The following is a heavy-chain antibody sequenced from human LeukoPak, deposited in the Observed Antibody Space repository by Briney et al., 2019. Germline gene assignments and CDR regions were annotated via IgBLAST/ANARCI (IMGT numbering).Heavy chain of an antibody. Sequence: ASVKVSCKASGYTFTSYGISWVRQAPGQGLEWMGWISVYNGNANYAQKLQGRVTMTTDTSTNTAYMELRSLRSDDTAVYYCARDFGVLRFLEWLSTGDAFDIWGQGTMVTVSS. V-gene: IGHV1-18*01. D-gene: IGHD3-3*01. CDR1: GYTFTSYG. CDR3: ARDFGVLRFLEWLSTGDAFDI. J-gene: IGHJ3*02. CDR2: ISVYNGNA.